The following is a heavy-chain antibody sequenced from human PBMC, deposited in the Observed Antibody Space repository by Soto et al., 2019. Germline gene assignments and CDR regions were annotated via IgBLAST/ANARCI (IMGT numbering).Heavy chain of an antibody. CDR2: ISSSSSYI. CDR1: GFTFTSYS. Sequence: EVQLVESGGGLVKPGGSLRLSCAASGFTFTSYSMNWVRQAPGKGLEWVSSISSSSSYIYYADSVKGRFTISRDNAKNSLYLQMNSLRAEDTAVYYCARGHEPGYSYGSRYYMDVWGKGTTVTVSS. V-gene: IGHV3-21*01. CDR3: ARGHEPGYSYGSRYYMDV. J-gene: IGHJ6*03. D-gene: IGHD5-18*01.